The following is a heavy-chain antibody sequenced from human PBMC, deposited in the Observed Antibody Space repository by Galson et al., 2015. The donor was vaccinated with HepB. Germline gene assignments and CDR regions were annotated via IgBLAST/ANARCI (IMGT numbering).Heavy chain of an antibody. CDR2: IRGKGYGGTT. J-gene: IGHJ5*02. V-gene: IGHV3-49*03. CDR3: SRGRDIVVVPGTIVDWFDP. D-gene: IGHD2-2*01. Sequence: SLRLSCAASGFTFGDYAMSWFRQAPGKGLEWVGFIRGKGYGGTTEYAASVKGRFTISRDDSKSIAYLQMNSLKTEDTAVYYCSRGRDIVVVPGTIVDWFDPWGQGTLVTVSS. CDR1: GFTFGDYA.